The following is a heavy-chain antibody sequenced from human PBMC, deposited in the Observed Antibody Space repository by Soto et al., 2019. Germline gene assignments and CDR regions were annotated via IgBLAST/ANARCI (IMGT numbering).Heavy chain of an antibody. D-gene: IGHD1-1*01. CDR3: VRGGPGNNLYQDY. CDR2: ITGDDGGT. Sequence: GVSLRLPCSAAGFTFSTYAMTCVRQAPGKGLEWVSLITGDDGGTAYADSVRGRFTISRDNSMKTLFLQMNSLRAEDTAVYHCVRGGPGNNLYQDYWGPGTLVTVSS. J-gene: IGHJ4*02. V-gene: IGHV3-23*01. CDR1: GFTFSTYA.